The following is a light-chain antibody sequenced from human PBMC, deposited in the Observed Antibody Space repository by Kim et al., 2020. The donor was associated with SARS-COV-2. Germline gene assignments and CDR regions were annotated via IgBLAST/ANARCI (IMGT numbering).Light chain of an antibody. Sequence: EVVMTQFPATLSVSPGETATLSCGASRSVSANLAWYQQRPGQAPRLLIYGASARATGIPARFSGSGSRTEFTLTISSLQSEDFAIYYCQQYNYVVTFGGGTKVDIK. CDR2: GAS. V-gene: IGKV3-15*01. CDR1: RSVSAN. CDR3: QQYNYVVT. J-gene: IGKJ4*01.